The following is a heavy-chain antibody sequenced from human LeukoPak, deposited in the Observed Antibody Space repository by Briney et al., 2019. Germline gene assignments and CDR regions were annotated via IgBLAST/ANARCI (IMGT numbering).Heavy chain of an antibody. CDR2: IYYSGST. CDR1: GGSISSYY. V-gene: IGHV4-59*01. J-gene: IGHJ3*02. Sequence: PSETLSLTCTVSGGSISSYYWSWIRQPPGKGLEWIGYIYYSGSTNYNPSLKSRVTISVDTSKNQFSLKLSSVTAADTAVYYCARDPQLGEFDIWGQGTMVTVSS. CDR3: ARDPQLGEFDI. D-gene: IGHD3-10*01.